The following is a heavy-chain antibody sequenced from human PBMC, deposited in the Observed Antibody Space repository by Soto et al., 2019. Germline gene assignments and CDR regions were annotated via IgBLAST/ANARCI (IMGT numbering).Heavy chain of an antibody. CDR1: GFTFSSYS. D-gene: IGHD3-9*01. V-gene: IGHV3-21*01. CDR3: AGIPYYDILTGYYKGGFDY. CDR2: ISSSSSYI. J-gene: IGHJ4*02. Sequence: EVPLVESGGGLVKPGGSLRLSCAASGFTFSSYSMNWVRQAPGKGLEWVSSISSSSSYIYYADSVKGRFTISRDNAKNSLYLQMNSLRAEDTAVYYCAGIPYYDILTGYYKGGFDYWGQGTLVTVSS.